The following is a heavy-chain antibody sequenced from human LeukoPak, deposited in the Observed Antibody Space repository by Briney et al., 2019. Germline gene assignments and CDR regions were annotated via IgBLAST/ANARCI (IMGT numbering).Heavy chain of an antibody. D-gene: IGHD6-19*01. J-gene: IGHJ4*02. CDR2: IIPIFGIA. CDR3: ARDGAGKVAVAGTLDY. CDR1: GGTFSSYA. Sequence: ASVKVSCKASGGTFSSYAISWVRQAPGQGLEWMGRIIPIFGIANYAQKFQGRVTITADKSTSTAYMELSSPRSEDTAVYYCARDGAGKVAVAGTLDYWGQGTLVTVSS. V-gene: IGHV1-69*04.